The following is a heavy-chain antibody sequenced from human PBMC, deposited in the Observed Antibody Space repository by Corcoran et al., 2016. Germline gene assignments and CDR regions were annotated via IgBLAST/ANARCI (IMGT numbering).Heavy chain of an antibody. Sequence: QVQLQPWGAGLLKPSETLSLTCAVYGGSFSGYYWSWIRQPPGNGLEWIGEINHSGSTNYNPSLKSRVTISVDTSKNQFSLKLSSVTAADTAVYYCARGERGSRAFDPWGQGTLVTVSS. J-gene: IGHJ5*02. CDR2: INHSGST. CDR3: ARGERGSRAFDP. CDR1: GGSFSGYY. D-gene: IGHD3-10*01. V-gene: IGHV4-34*01.